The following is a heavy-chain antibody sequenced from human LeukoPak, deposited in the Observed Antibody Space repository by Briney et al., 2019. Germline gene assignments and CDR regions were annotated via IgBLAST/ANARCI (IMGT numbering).Heavy chain of an antibody. CDR1: GFTFSSYA. CDR3: ANGLVVRGTIGDY. CDR2: ISGSGGST. J-gene: IGHJ4*02. Sequence: PGGSLRLSCAPSGFTFSSYAMSGVRQAPGKGLDWVSAISGSGGSTYYADSVKSRFTISRDNSKNTLYLQMNSLRAEDTAVYYCANGLVVRGTIGDYWGQGTLVTVSS. V-gene: IGHV3-23*01. D-gene: IGHD3-10*01.